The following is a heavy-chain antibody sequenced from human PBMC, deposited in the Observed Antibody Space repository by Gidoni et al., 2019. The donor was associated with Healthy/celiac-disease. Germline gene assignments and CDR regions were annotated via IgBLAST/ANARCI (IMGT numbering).Heavy chain of an antibody. D-gene: IGHD2-15*01. CDR2: ISYDGSNK. CDR1: GFPFSSCG. V-gene: IGHV3-30*18. J-gene: IGHJ4*02. CDR3: AKDAYCSGGSCYPFDY. Sequence: QVQLVESGGGVVQPGRSLRLSCAARGFPFSSCGMHWVRQAPGKGLEWVAVISYDGSNKYYADSVKGRFTISRDNSKNTLYLQMNSLRAEDTAVYYCAKDAYCSGGSCYPFDYWGQGTLVTVSS.